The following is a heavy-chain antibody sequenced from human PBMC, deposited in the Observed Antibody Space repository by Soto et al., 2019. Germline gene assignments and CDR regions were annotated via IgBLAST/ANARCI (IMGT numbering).Heavy chain of an antibody. CDR2: IFYSGST. Sequence: SETLSLTCTVSGGSISSSSYYWGWIRQPPGKGLEWIGSIFYSGSTYYNPSLKSRVTISLDTSKNQLSLKLSSVTAADTAVYYCARHMFYYDSSGYGTYNWFDPWGQGTLVTVSS. J-gene: IGHJ5*02. D-gene: IGHD3-22*01. CDR3: ARHMFYYDSSGYGTYNWFDP. V-gene: IGHV4-39*07. CDR1: GGSISSSSYY.